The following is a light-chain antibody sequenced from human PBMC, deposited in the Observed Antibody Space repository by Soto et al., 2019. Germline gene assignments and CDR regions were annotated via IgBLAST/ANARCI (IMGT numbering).Light chain of an antibody. V-gene: IGKV3-20*01. J-gene: IGKJ1*01. CDR2: GAS. Sequence: EIVLTQSPGTLSLSPGERATLSCRASQRVNRFLAWFQQKPGQAPRLLIYGASNRATGIPDRFSGSGSETDFTLTISSLEHEDSAVYYCQQYSSSPWAFGQGTKMEIK. CDR1: QRVNRF. CDR3: QQYSSSPWA.